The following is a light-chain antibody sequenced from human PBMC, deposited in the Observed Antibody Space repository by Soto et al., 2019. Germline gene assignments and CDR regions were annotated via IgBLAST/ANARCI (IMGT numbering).Light chain of an antibody. CDR1: ESIRTW. Sequence: DIQMTQSPSTLSASVGDRFTITCRASESIRTWLAWYQHKPGKAPKFLIYDASTLESGVPSRFSGSGSGTEFTLTISSLQPDDFATYYCQQYNSYSITFGQGTRLEI. CDR3: QQYNSYSIT. J-gene: IGKJ5*01. V-gene: IGKV1-5*01. CDR2: DAS.